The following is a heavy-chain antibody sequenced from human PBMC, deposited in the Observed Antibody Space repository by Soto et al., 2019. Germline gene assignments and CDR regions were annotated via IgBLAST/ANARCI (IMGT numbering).Heavy chain of an antibody. CDR1: GFTLSGND. D-gene: IGHD6-6*01. V-gene: IGHV3-30*18. Sequence: QVQLVESGGGVVQPGRSLRLSCAASGFTLSGNDMHWVRQAPGKGPEWVAVMSYDGSHQYYADSVKGRFTISRDTSKSTLYLQMNSLRTEDMAVYYCAKGGWYTSSSPSDCWGQGTLVTVSS. CDR2: MSYDGSHQ. CDR3: AKGGWYTSSSPSDC. J-gene: IGHJ4*02.